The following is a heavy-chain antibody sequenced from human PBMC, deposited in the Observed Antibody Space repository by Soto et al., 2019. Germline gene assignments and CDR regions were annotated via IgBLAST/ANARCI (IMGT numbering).Heavy chain of an antibody. CDR2: MNPKSGST. Sequence: QVQLVQSGAEVKKPGASVKVSCKASGYTFTSYDINWVRQATGQGLEWMGWMNPKSGSTGYAQKFQGRVTMTRNTPISTAYMELSSLRSEDTAVYYCARSYYDFWSGYDHYYGMDVWGQGTTVTVSS. V-gene: IGHV1-8*01. CDR1: GYTFTSYD. D-gene: IGHD3-3*01. CDR3: ARSYYDFWSGYDHYYGMDV. J-gene: IGHJ6*02.